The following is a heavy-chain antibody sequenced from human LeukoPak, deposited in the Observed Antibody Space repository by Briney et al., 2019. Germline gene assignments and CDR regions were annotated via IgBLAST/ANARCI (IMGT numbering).Heavy chain of an antibody. V-gene: IGHV3-21*01. CDR2: ISSSSSYI. J-gene: IGHJ4*02. D-gene: IGHD4-17*01. CDR3: ARAMTTVTNELDY. Sequence: PGGSLRLSCAASGFTFSSYSMNWVRQAPGKGLEWVSSISSSSSYIYYADPVKGRFTISRDNAKNSLYLQMNSLRAEDTAVYYCARAMTTVTNELDYWGQGTLVTVSS. CDR1: GFTFSSYS.